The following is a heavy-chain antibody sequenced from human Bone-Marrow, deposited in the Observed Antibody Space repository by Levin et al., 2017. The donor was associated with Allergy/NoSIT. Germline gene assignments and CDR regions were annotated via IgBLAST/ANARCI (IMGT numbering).Heavy chain of an antibody. CDR3: ARERGLGSTSSCYLGRFDP. CDR1: GDSISIGDSY. D-gene: IGHD2-2*01. J-gene: IGHJ5*02. CDR2: IYYTGST. Sequence: PSETLSLTCTVSGDSISIGDSYWSWLRQHPGKGLEWIGYIYYTGSTSYNPSLKGRVSISIDTAKNQFSLRLVSVHAADTAVYYCARERGLGSTSSCYLGRFDPWGQGALVTVSS. V-gene: IGHV4-31*03.